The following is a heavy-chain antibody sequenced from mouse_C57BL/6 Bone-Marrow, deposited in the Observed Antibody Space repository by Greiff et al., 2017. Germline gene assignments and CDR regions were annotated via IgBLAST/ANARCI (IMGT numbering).Heavy chain of an antibody. D-gene: IGHD2-1*01. V-gene: IGHV1-52*01. CDR1: GYTFTSYW. J-gene: IGHJ4*01. CDR2: IDPSDSET. Sequence: QVQLQQPGAELVRPGSSVKLSCKASGYTFTSYWMHWVKQRPIQGLEWIGNIDPSDSETHYNQKFKDKATLTVDKSSSTAYMQLSSLTSEDSAVYYCAREGIYDDYYAMDYWGQGTSVTVSS. CDR3: AREGIYDDYYAMDY.